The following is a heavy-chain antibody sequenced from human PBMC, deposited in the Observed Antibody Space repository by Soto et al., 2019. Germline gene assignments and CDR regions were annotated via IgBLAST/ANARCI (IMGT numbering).Heavy chain of an antibody. D-gene: IGHD3-22*01. J-gene: IGHJ4*02. Sequence: GGSLRLSCAASEVTFSNYAMSWVRQAPGKGLEWVSAISYGGGTTYYADSVKGRFTISRDNSKNTLYLQMNSLRAEDTAVYYCAKNPGYYYDSTGYHFDYWGQGTLVTVSS. CDR3: AKNPGYYYDSTGYHFDY. CDR2: ISYGGGTT. CDR1: EVTFSNYA. V-gene: IGHV3-23*01.